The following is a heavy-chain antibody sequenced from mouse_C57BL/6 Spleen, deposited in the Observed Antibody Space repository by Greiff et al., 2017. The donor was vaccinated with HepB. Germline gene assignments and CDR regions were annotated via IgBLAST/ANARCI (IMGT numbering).Heavy chain of an antibody. V-gene: IGHV1-61*01. D-gene: IGHD2-1*01. CDR3: ARGFYSDFDY. CDR2: IYPSDSET. Sequence: QVQLQQPGAELVRPGSSVKLSCKASGYTFTSYWMDWVKQRPGQGLEWIGNIYPSDSETHYNQKFKYKATLTVDKSSSTAYMQLSSLTSEDSAVYYCARGFYSDFDYWGQGTTLTVSS. CDR1: GYTFTSYW. J-gene: IGHJ2*01.